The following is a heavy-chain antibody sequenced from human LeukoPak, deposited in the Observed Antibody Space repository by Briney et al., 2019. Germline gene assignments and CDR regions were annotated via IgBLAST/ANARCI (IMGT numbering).Heavy chain of an antibody. V-gene: IGHV4-59*08. D-gene: IGHD3-22*01. CDR3: ARHGAPYYDSGRFDH. CDR1: GGSISSYY. J-gene: IGHJ4*02. Sequence: PSETLSLTCTVSGGSISSYYWSWIRQPPGKGLEWIGYIYYSGSTNYNPSLKSRVTISVDTSKNQFSLKLSSVTAADTAVYYCARHGAPYYDSGRFDHWGQGTLVTVSS. CDR2: IYYSGST.